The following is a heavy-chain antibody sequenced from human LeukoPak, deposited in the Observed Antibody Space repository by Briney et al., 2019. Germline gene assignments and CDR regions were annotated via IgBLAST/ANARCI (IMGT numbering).Heavy chain of an antibody. D-gene: IGHD4-17*01. CDR1: GLTLRSYA. V-gene: IGHV3-23*01. J-gene: IGHJ5*02. CDR3: ATNYGDYVNWFAP. CDR2: ISASGSST. Sequence: PGGSLRLSCAASGLTLRSYAMSWVRQAPGQGLQWVSSISASGSSTWYADSVKGRFTIYRDNSKNTLSLQMNNLRAEDTAIYYCATNYGDYVNWFAPWGQGTLVTVSS.